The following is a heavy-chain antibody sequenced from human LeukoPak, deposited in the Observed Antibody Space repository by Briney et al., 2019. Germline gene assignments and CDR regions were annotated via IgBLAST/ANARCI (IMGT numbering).Heavy chain of an antibody. Sequence: PSETLSLTCTVSGGSISSYYWGWIHQPPGKGLEWIGSIYYSGSTYYNPSLKSRVTISVDTSKNQFSLKLSSVTAADTAVYYCASAHYDILTGYLHWGQGTLVTVSS. CDR1: GGSISSYY. V-gene: IGHV4-39*01. CDR3: ASAHYDILTGYLH. D-gene: IGHD3-9*01. J-gene: IGHJ4*02. CDR2: IYYSGST.